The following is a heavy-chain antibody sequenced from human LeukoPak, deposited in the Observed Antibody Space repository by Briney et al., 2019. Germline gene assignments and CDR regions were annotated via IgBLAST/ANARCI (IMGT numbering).Heavy chain of an antibody. J-gene: IGHJ4*02. D-gene: IGHD1-1*01. Sequence: PSETLSLTCTVSGGSVRNSDSYWGWIRQPPGKGPEWIGSIYYSGSTYYNSSLKSRVTISVDTSNNHFSLNVSSVTAADSAVYYCARHANDIPPDQWGQGTLVTVSS. CDR1: GGSVRNSDSY. CDR3: ARHANDIPPDQ. CDR2: IYYSGST. V-gene: IGHV4-39*01.